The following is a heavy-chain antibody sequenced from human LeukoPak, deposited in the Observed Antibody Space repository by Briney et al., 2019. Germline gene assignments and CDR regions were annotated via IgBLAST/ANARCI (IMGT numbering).Heavy chain of an antibody. J-gene: IGHJ6*03. Sequence: SEALSLTCTVPGGSISSYYWSWIRQPPGKGLEWIGHIHYSGSTNYNPSLNSRGSMSVDTSKNQFSLKLTSVTAADTAVYYCARRGSSSPTGYSYYYMDIWGIGTTVTVSS. CDR2: IHYSGST. CDR3: ARRGSSSPTGYSYYYMDI. D-gene: IGHD6-6*01. V-gene: IGHV4-59*08. CDR1: GGSISSYY.